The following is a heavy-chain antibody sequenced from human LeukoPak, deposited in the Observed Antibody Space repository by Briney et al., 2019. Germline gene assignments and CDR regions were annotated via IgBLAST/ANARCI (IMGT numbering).Heavy chain of an antibody. J-gene: IGHJ6*03. CDR3: AIQLYGDYLCYYYYMDV. CDR2: INPNSGGT. V-gene: IGHV1-2*02. D-gene: IGHD4-17*01. CDR1: GYTFTGYY. Sequence: ASVKVSCKASGYTFTGYYMHWVRQAPGQGLEWMGWINPNSGGTNYAQKFQGRVTMTRDTSISTAYMELSRLRSDDTAVYYCAIQLYGDYLCYYYYMDVWGKGTTVTVSS.